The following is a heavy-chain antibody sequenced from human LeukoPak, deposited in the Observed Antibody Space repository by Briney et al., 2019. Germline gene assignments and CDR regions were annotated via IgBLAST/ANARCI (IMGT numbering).Heavy chain of an antibody. CDR3: ARAVPAAKNGYFDL. V-gene: IGHV4-61*02. D-gene: IGHD2-2*01. CDR2: IYTSGST. CDR1: GGSISSGSYY. J-gene: IGHJ2*01. Sequence: SQTLSLTCSVSGGSISSGSYYWSWIRQPAGRGLEWIGRIYTSGSTNYNPSLKSRVTMSVDTSKNQFSLELSSVIAADTAVYYCARAVPAAKNGYFDLWGRGTLVTVSS.